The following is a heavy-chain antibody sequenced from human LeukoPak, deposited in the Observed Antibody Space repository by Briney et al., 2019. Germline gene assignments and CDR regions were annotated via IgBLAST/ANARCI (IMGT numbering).Heavy chain of an antibody. CDR2: MNPNSGNT. CDR1: GYTFTSYD. CDR3: ARGVRRRNIVVVPAATNNYYYYYYMDV. V-gene: IGHV1-8*01. D-gene: IGHD2-2*01. J-gene: IGHJ6*03. Sequence: ASVKVSCKASGYTFTSYDINWVRQATGQGLEWMGWMNPNSGNTGYAQKFQGRVTMTRNTSISTAYMELSSLRSEDTAVYYCARGVRRRNIVVVPAATNNYYYYYYMDVWGKGTTVTVSS.